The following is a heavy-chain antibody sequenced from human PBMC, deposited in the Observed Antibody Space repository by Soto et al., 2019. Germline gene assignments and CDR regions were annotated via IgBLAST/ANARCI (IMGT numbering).Heavy chain of an antibody. CDR1: GYTFTSYD. CDR3: ARVWSGWPYFDY. Sequence: ASVKVSCKASGYTFTSYDINWVRQATGQGLEWMGWMNPNSGNTGYAQKFQGRVTMTRNTSISTAYMELSSLRSEDTAVYYCARVWSGWPYFDYWGQGTLVTVSS. CDR2: MNPNSGNT. J-gene: IGHJ4*02. D-gene: IGHD3-3*01. V-gene: IGHV1-8*01.